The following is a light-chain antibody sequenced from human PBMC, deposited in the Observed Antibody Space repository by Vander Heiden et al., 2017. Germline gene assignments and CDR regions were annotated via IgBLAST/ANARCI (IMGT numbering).Light chain of an antibody. CDR3: QQYDSLPPYT. J-gene: IGKJ2*01. Sequence: DIQMTQSPSSLSASVGDRVTITCQASQDISNYLNWYQQKPGKAPKLLIYDASNLETGVPSRFSGSGYGTDFTFTISSRQTEDIATYYCQQYDSLPPYTFGQGTKLEIK. CDR2: DAS. V-gene: IGKV1-33*01. CDR1: QDISNY.